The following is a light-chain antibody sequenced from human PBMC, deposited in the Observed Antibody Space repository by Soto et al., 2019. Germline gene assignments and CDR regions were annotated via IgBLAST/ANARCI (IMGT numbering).Light chain of an antibody. J-gene: IGLJ1*01. V-gene: IGLV2-14*01. CDR1: SSDVGGYNS. CDR3: RYYTTSSTLLYV. Sequence: QSALTQPASVSGSPGQSITISCTGTSSDVGGYNSVSWYQQHPGKAPKLMIYEVSNRPSGVSNRFSGSKSGNTASLTSSGLAPEDESVYYGRYYTTSSTLLYVFGSGTKVTVL. CDR2: EVS.